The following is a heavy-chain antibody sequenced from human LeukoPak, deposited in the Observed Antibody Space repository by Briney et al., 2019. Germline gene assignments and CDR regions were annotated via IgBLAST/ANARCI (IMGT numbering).Heavy chain of an antibody. D-gene: IGHD3-10*01. CDR2: INSNSRTI. Sequence: PGGSLRLSCAASGFTFSSYMMNWVRQAPGKGLEWVSYINSNSRTIYYADSVKGRFTVSRDNAKNSLYLQMNSLRAEDTAIYYCARKKTRGLDYWGQGTLVTVSS. CDR3: ARKKTRGLDY. CDR1: GFTFSSYM. J-gene: IGHJ4*02. V-gene: IGHV3-48*04.